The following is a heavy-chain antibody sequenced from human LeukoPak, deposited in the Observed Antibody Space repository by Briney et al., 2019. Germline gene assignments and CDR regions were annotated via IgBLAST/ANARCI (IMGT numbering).Heavy chain of an antibody. J-gene: IGHJ4*02. D-gene: IGHD4-23*01. CDR2: IYTSGSP. CDR1: GGSISSYD. Sequence: PSETLSLTCTVSGGSISSYDWSWIRQPAGKGLEWIGRIYTSGSPNYNPSLKSRVTMSVGTSKNQFSLKLSSVTAADTAVYYCARECGGNPNGYFDYWGQGTLVTVSS. CDR3: ARECGGNPNGYFDY. V-gene: IGHV4-4*07.